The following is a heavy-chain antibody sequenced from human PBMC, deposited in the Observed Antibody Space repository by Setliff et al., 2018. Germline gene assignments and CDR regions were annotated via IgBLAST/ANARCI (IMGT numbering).Heavy chain of an antibody. CDR3: ARLSPYGDDAFDI. V-gene: IGHV5-51*01. CDR2: IYPGESDN. D-gene: IGHD4-17*01. CDR1: GYSFTSYW. J-gene: IGHJ3*02. Sequence: GESLKISCKGSGYSFTSYWIGWVRQLPGKGLEWMGIIYPGESDNRYSTAFQGQVTISADKSISTAYLQWSSLKASDTAMYYCARLSPYGDDAFDIWGQGTMVTVSS.